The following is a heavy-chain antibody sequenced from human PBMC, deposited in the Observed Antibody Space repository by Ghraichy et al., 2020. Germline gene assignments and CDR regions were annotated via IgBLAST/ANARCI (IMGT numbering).Heavy chain of an antibody. CDR3: TGDPGPNGSGWYYFDF. V-gene: IGHV3-7*03. Sequence: GGSLRLSCSVSGFTFSSHWMSWVRQAPGKGLEWVASINDDGRQKYYVDSVMGRFTISRDNAEKSLHLQMSSLRADDTAVYYCTGDPGPNGSGWYYFDFWGQGTLVTVSS. CDR1: GFTFSSHW. CDR2: INDDGRQK. J-gene: IGHJ4*02. D-gene: IGHD6-19*01.